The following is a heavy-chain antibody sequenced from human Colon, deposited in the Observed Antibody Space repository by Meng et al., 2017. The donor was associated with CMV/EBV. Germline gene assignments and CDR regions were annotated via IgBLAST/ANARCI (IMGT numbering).Heavy chain of an antibody. CDR3: ARVNRVIVVVPAAPYGMDV. V-gene: IGHV3-30-3*01. Sequence: FSAYAMHWVRQAQGKGLEWVAVISNDGNNKYYADSVRGRFTITRDNSKNTLYLQMNSLRADDTAVYYCARVNRVIVVVPAAPYGMDVWGQGTTVTVSS. CDR1: FSAYA. D-gene: IGHD2-2*01. J-gene: IGHJ6*02. CDR2: ISNDGNNK.